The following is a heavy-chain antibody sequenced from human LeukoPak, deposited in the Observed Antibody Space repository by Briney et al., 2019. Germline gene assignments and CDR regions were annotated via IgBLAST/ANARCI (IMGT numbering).Heavy chain of an antibody. Sequence: GGSLRLSCAASGFTFSDYYMSWIRQAPGKGLEWVSYISSSGSTIYYADSVKGRFTISRDNAKNSLYLQMNSLRAEDTALYFCAKDGWNGNYYLDYWGQGTLVTVSS. CDR1: GFTFSDYY. J-gene: IGHJ4*02. CDR3: AKDGWNGNYYLDY. D-gene: IGHD1-7*01. V-gene: IGHV3-11*04. CDR2: ISSSGSTI.